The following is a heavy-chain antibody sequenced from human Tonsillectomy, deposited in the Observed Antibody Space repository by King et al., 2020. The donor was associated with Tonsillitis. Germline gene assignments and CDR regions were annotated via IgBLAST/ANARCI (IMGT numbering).Heavy chain of an antibody. V-gene: IGHV3-30*18. Sequence: VQLVESGGGVVQPGRSLRLSCAASGFTFSSYGMHWVRQAPGKGLEWVAVISYDGSNKYYADSVKGRFTISRDNSKNTLYLQMTSLRAEDTAVYYCAKDGPGDSSGGVLDYWGQGTLVTVSS. CDR1: GFTFSSYG. CDR3: AKDGPGDSSGGVLDY. D-gene: IGHD6-19*01. CDR2: ISYDGSNK. J-gene: IGHJ4*02.